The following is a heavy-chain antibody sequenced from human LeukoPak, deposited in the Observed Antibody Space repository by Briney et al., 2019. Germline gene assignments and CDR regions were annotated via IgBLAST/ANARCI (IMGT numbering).Heavy chain of an antibody. V-gene: IGHV4-39*07. J-gene: IGHJ4*02. CDR3: ARYDYSNYGCDY. CDR1: GGSISSSSYY. CDR2: IYYSGST. D-gene: IGHD4-11*01. Sequence: PSETLSLTCTVSGGSISSSSYYWGWIRQPPGKGLEWIGSIYYSGSTYYNPSLKSRVTISVDTSKNQFSLKLSSVTAADTAVYYCARYDYSNYGCDYWGQGTLVTVSS.